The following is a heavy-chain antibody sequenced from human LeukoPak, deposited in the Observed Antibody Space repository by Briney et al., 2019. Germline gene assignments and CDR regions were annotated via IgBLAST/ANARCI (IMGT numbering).Heavy chain of an antibody. V-gene: IGHV3-20*04. CDR3: AKTTTGYSSGRFPGWPVDY. J-gene: IGHJ4*02. CDR2: INWNGGST. D-gene: IGHD6-19*01. CDR1: GFTVDDYG. Sequence: GGSLRLSCAASGFTVDDYGMSWVRQAPGKGLEWVSGINWNGGSTGYADSVKGRFTISRDNSKNTVYLQMNSLRAEDTAVYYCAKTTTGYSSGRFPGWPVDYWGQGTLVTVSS.